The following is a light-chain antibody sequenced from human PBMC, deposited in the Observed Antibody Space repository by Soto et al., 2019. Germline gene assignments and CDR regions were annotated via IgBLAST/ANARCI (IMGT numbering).Light chain of an antibody. CDR3: QQYNNWPRT. CDR2: GAS. CDR1: QSVSSN. Sequence: EIVTTQYPATLSVSPGERATLSCRASQSVSSNLAWYQQKPGQAPRLLIYGASTRATGIPARFSGSGSGTEFTLTISSLQSEDFAVYYCQQYNNWPRTFGQGTKVDI. V-gene: IGKV3-15*01. J-gene: IGKJ1*01.